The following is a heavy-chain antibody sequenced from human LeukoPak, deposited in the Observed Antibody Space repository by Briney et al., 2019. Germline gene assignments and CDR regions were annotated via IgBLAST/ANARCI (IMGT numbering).Heavy chain of an antibody. J-gene: IGHJ4*02. V-gene: IGHV4-39*01. CDR2: IYYSGST. CDR1: GGSISSSTYS. D-gene: IGHD5-24*01. Sequence: SETLSLTCTVFGGSISSSTYSWGWIRQPPGKGLEWLANIYYSGSTNYNPSLKSRVLIFVDTSKNQFSLKLRSVTAADTAVYYCARLGNGYNRYYFEYWGQGTLVTVSS. CDR3: ARLGNGYNRYYFEY.